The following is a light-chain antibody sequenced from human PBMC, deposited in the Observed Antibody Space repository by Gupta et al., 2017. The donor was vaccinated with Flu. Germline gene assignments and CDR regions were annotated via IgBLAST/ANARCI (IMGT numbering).Light chain of an antibody. CDR3: QQRSIWPQVT. J-gene: IGKJ5*01. V-gene: IGKV3-11*01. CDR1: KGIVNY. CDR2: DAS. Sequence: ESTAISCRASKGIVNYLAWYQQKPGQAPRLLIYDASNRATGIPARFSGSGSGTYFTLTISSLEPEDFAVYYCQQRSIWPQVTFGQGTRLDIK.